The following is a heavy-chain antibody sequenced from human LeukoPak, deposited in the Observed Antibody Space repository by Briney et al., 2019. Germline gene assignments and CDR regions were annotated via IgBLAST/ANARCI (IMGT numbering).Heavy chain of an antibody. J-gene: IGHJ4*02. V-gene: IGHV3-48*03. CDR2: ISSSGSPI. D-gene: IGHD6-19*01. Sequence: GGPLILSCAASGFTYSSYEMNWARQAPGKALGWVSYISSSGSPIYYADSVGGRFTITKDNAKNPLYLKMNSLRAEDTAVYYCVLRGAVAAAEVWGQGTLVTVSS. CDR3: VLRGAVAAAEV. CDR1: GFTYSSYE.